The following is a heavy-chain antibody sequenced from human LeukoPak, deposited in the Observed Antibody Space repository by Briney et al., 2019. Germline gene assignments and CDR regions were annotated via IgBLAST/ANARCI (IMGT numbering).Heavy chain of an antibody. V-gene: IGHV3-21*01. Sequence: GGSLRLSCAASGFTFSSYSMNWVRQAPGKGLEWVSSISSSSSYIYAADSVKGRFTISRANAKISLYLQMNSLRAEDTAVYYCERSSSRSPHSHDYWGQGTLVTVSS. CDR1: GFTFSSYS. CDR3: ERSSSRSPHSHDY. CDR2: ISSSSSYI. J-gene: IGHJ4*02. D-gene: IGHD6-13*01.